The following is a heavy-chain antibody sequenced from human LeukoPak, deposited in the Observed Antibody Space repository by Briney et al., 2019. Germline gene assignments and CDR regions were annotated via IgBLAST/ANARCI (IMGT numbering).Heavy chain of an antibody. V-gene: IGHV3-30*04. D-gene: IGHD2-2*02. CDR2: ISNDGRDK. CDR1: GFTFNSYP. Sequence: TGGSLRLSCGASGFTFNSYPMHWVRQAPGKGLQWVAVISNDGRDKHYADSVKGRFTISRDNSKNTLYLQMNSLRAEDTAVYYCARGVVPAAIPFSPIGCWGQGTLVTVSS. CDR3: ARGVVPAAIPFSPIGC. J-gene: IGHJ4*02.